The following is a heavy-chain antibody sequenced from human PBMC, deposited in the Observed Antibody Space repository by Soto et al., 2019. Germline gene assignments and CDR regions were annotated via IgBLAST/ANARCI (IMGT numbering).Heavy chain of an antibody. D-gene: IGHD1-26*01. CDR1: GFTFSSYW. CDR2: INSDGSST. V-gene: IGHV3-74*01. Sequence: GALRLSCAASGFTFSSYWMHWVRQAPGKGLVWVSRINSDGSSTSYADSVKGRFTISRDNAKNTLYLQMNSLRAEDTAVYYCARDRWEMAVMPAFDIWGQGTMVTVSS. J-gene: IGHJ3*02. CDR3: ARDRWEMAVMPAFDI.